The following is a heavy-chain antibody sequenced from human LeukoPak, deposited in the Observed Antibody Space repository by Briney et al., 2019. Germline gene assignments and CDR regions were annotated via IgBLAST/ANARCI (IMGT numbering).Heavy chain of an antibody. D-gene: IGHD4-11*01. V-gene: IGHV3-53*01. Sequence: PGGSLRLSCAASGFIFDDFAMHWVRQAPGKGLEWVSIIYSGGITNYVDSVKGRFTISRDNSKNTLYLQMSSLRAEDTAVYYCTRDSTTFRFGYWGQGTLVTVSS. CDR2: IYSGGIT. J-gene: IGHJ4*02. CDR3: TRDSTTFRFGY. CDR1: GFIFDDFA.